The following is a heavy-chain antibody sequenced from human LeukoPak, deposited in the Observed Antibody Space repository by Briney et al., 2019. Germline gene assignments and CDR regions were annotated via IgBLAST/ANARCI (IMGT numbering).Heavy chain of an antibody. J-gene: IGHJ6*03. CDR3: ARYAKYGYYYYMDV. D-gene: IGHD2-8*01. Sequence: SETLSLTCTVSGGSISGYYWSWIRQPPGKGLEWIGYIYYSGSTNYNPSLKSRVTISVDTSKNQFSLKLSSVTAADTAMYYCARYAKYGYYYYMDVWGKGTTVTVSS. V-gene: IGHV4-59*01. CDR2: IYYSGST. CDR1: GGSISGYY.